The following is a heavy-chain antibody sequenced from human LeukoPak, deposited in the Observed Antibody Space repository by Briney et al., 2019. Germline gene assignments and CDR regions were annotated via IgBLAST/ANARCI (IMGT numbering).Heavy chain of an antibody. Sequence: GASVKVTCKASGYTFTSYGISWVRQAPGQGLEWMGWISAYNGNTNYAQKLQGRVTMTTDTSTSTAYMELGSLRSDDTAVYYCARVEGIQPWWSGMDVWGKGTTVTVSS. CDR1: GYTFTSYG. D-gene: IGHD5-18*01. CDR3: ARVEGIQPWWSGMDV. CDR2: ISAYNGNT. J-gene: IGHJ6*04. V-gene: IGHV1-18*04.